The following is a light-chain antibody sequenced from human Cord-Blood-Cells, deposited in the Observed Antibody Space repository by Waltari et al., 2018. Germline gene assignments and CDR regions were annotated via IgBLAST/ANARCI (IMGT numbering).Light chain of an antibody. CDR3: QQRSNWPPLT. CDR2: DSS. J-gene: IGKJ4*01. V-gene: IGKV3-11*01. CDR1: QSVSSY. Sequence: EIVLTKSPATLSLSPGDRATLPCRASQSVSSYLAWYQQKPGPAPRLLIFDSSNRATGIPARFSGSGSGTDFTLTISSLEPEDFAVYYCQQRSNWPPLTFGGGTKVEIK.